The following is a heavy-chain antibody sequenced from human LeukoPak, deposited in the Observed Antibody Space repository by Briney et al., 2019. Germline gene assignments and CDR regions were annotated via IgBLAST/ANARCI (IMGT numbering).Heavy chain of an antibody. CDR1: GYTFTGYY. J-gene: IGHJ4*02. CDR3: TRPTERDFCFDY. CDR2: INPNSGGT. Sequence: ASVKVSCKASGYTFTGYYMHCVRQAPGQGLEWMGWINPNSGGTSYAQKFQGRVTVTRDTSTNTAYMELSSLRSDDTAVYYCTRPTERDFCFDYWGQGTLVTVSS. V-gene: IGHV1-2*02. D-gene: IGHD3/OR15-3a*01.